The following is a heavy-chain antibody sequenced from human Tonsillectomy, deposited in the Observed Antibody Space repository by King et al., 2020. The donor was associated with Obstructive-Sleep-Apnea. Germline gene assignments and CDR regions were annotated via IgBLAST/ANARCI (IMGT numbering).Heavy chain of an antibody. J-gene: IGHJ4*02. CDR2: IYYSWST. D-gene: IGHD4-17*01. CDR1: GGSISSSSYY. V-gene: IGHV4-39*07. CDR3: ARGVGGATVTTPLRYFDY. Sequence: LQLQESGPGLVKPSETLSLTCTVSGGSISSSSYYWGWIRQPPGEGLEWIGRIYYSWSTYYNPSLMSRVTISVDTSKNQFSLKLSPVTAADTAGYYCARGVGGATVTTPLRYFDYWGQGTLVTVSS.